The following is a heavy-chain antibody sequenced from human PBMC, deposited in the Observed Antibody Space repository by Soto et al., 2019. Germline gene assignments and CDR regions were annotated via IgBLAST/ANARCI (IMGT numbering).Heavy chain of an antibody. D-gene: IGHD3-10*01. V-gene: IGHV3-11*01. CDR1: GFTFSDYY. J-gene: IGHJ6*02. CDR3: AREGITMVRGVTYYYYYGMDV. Sequence: QVQLVESGGGLVKPGGSLRLSCAASGFTFSDYYMSWIRQAPGKGLEWVSYISSSGSTIYYADSVKGRFTISRDNAKNSLYLQMNSLRAEDTAVYYCAREGITMVRGVTYYYYYGMDVWGQGTMVTVSS. CDR2: ISSSGSTI.